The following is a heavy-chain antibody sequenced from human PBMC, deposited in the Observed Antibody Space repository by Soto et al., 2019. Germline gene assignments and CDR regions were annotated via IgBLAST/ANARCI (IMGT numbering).Heavy chain of an antibody. D-gene: IGHD3-16*01. CDR1: GFTFSDYY. CDR3: ARLGGGPTDDTFDI. V-gene: IGHV3-11*01. Sequence: GGSLRLSCAASGFTFSDYYMSWIRQAPGKGLEWLSYISDSGKAIYYADSVKGRFSISRDNAKNSLYLQMYSLRAEDTAVYYCARLGGGPTDDTFDIWRQGTLVTVSS. CDR2: ISDSGKAI. J-gene: IGHJ3*02.